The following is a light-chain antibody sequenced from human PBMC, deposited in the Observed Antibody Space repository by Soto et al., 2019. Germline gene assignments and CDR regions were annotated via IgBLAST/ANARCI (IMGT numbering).Light chain of an antibody. CDR2: GAS. V-gene: IGKV3-15*01. CDR1: QSVGSN. Sequence: EIVMTQSPATLSVSPGERATLSCRASQSVGSNLACYQQKPGQAPRLLIYGASTRATGIPARFSGSGSGPDFTLTISSLQSEDFAIYFCQQYNNWPPDRTFGQGTKVEIK. J-gene: IGKJ1*01. CDR3: QQYNNWPPDRT.